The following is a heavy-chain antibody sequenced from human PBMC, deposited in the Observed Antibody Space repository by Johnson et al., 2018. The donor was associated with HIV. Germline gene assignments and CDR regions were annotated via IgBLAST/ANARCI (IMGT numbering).Heavy chain of an antibody. CDR2: INWNSGSI. J-gene: IGHJ3*02. V-gene: IGHV3-20*04. CDR3: AKVHIAARWSDAFDI. CDR1: GFTFDDYG. D-gene: IGHD6-6*01. Sequence: VQLVESGGGLIQPGGSLRLSCAASGFTFDDYGMSWVRQAPGKGLEWVSGINWNSGSIGYADSVKGRFTISRDNAKNSLYLQMNSLRAEDTALYYCAKVHIAARWSDAFDIWGQGTMVTVSS.